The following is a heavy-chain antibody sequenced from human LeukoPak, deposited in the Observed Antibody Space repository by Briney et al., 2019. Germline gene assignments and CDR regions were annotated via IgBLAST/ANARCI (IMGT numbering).Heavy chain of an antibody. CDR3: ARDYLSRYSSGWYSSSDI. CDR2: IIPIFGTA. Sequence: GASVKVSCKASGGTFSSYAISWVRQAPGQGLEWMGGIIPIFGTANYAQKFQGRVTITADKSTSTAYMELSSLRSEDTAVYYCARDYLSRYSSGWYSSSDIWGQGTMVTVSS. J-gene: IGHJ3*02. CDR1: GGTFSSYA. V-gene: IGHV1-69*06. D-gene: IGHD6-19*01.